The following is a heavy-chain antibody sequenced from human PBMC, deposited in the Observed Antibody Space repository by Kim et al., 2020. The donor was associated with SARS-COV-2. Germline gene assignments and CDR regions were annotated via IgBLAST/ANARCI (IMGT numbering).Heavy chain of an antibody. J-gene: IGHJ5*02. D-gene: IGHD1-1*01. Sequence: VDSVKGRFTSSRDNPKKSLYLQMNSLGVEDTAVYFCARGNFDDNLGWFDPWGQGTLVTVSS. CDR3: ARGNFDDNLGWFDP. V-gene: IGHV3-21*01.